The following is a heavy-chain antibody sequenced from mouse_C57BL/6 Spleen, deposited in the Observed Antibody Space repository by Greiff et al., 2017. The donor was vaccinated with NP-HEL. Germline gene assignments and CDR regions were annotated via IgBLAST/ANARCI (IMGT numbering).Heavy chain of an antibody. CDR2: ISNGGGST. Sequence: EVKLMESGGGLVQPGGSLKLSCAASGFTFSGYYMYWVRQAPEKRLEWVAYISNGGGSTYYPDTVKGRFTISRDNAKNTLYLQMSRLKSEDIAMYYCARRNGSSYYFDYWGQGTTLTVSS. D-gene: IGHD1-1*01. CDR1: GFTFSGYY. V-gene: IGHV5-12*01. CDR3: ARRNGSSYYFDY. J-gene: IGHJ2*01.